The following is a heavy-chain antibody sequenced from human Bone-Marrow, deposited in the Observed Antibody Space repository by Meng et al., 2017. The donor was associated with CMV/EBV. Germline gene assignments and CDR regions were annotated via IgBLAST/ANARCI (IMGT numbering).Heavy chain of an antibody. CDR3: ARDRRYPLLGFDP. J-gene: IGHJ5*02. D-gene: IGHD2-2*01. CDR2: IYYSGST. Sequence: SETLSLTCTVSGGSISSYYWSWIRQPPGKGLEWIGYIYYSGSTNYNPSLKSRVTISVDTSKNQFSLKLSSVTAADTAVYYCARDRRYPLLGFDPWGQGTLVTVSS. V-gene: IGHV4-59*01. CDR1: GGSISSYY.